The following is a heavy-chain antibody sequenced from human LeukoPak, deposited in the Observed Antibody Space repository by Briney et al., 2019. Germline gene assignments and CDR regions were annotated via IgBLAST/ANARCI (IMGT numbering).Heavy chain of an antibody. CDR3: ARDHEAVVPSDPGNY. J-gene: IGHJ4*02. D-gene: IGHD2-2*01. V-gene: IGHV1-46*01. Sequence: ASVKVSCKASGYTFTSHYMHWVRQAPGQGLEWMGIINPSGGSKSYAQKFQGRVTMTRDTSTSTVYTELSSLRSEDTAVYYCARDHEAVVPSDPGNYWGQGTLVTVSS. CDR1: GYTFTSHY. CDR2: INPSGGSK.